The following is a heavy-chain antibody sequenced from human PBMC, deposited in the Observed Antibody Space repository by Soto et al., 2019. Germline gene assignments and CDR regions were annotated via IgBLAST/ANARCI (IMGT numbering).Heavy chain of an antibody. CDR2: IYSGGST. CDR3: ASAQWLVHFDY. J-gene: IGHJ4*02. D-gene: IGHD6-19*01. Sequence: GGSLRLSCAASGFTVSSNYMSWVRQAPGKGLEWVSVIYSGGSTYYADSVKGRFTISRDNSKNTLYLQMNSLRAEDTAVYYCASAQWLVHFDYWGQGTLVTVSS. CDR1: GFTVSSNY. V-gene: IGHV3-53*01.